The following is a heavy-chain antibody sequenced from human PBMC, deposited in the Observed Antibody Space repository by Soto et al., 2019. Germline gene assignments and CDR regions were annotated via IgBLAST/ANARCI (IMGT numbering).Heavy chain of an antibody. V-gene: IGHV3-30*04. D-gene: IGHD5-18*01. CDR1: GFTCSSYA. Sequence: GSQRRSCAASGFTCSSYAMHWVRQAPGKGLEWVTVISYDGREKYYADSVKGRFTISRDNSNNTLYLKMASLRTEDTELYFCAKDWPYNYATDAFDIWGQGTMVNVSS. CDR3: AKDWPYNYATDAFDI. CDR2: ISYDGREK. J-gene: IGHJ3*02.